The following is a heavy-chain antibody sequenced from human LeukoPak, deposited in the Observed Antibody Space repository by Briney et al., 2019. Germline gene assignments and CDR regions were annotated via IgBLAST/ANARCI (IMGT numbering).Heavy chain of an antibody. CDR3: VTEVSGSFPT. CDR2: ISGTGSST. Sequence: GGSLRLSCAGSGFTLNSNWMHWVRQAPGKGLEWVSLISGTGSSTYYADSVKGRFTISRDNSKNTLYLQMNSLKSEDTAVYYCVTEVSGSFPTWGQGTLVTVSS. D-gene: IGHD1-26*01. J-gene: IGHJ4*02. CDR1: GFTLNSNW. V-gene: IGHV3-23*01.